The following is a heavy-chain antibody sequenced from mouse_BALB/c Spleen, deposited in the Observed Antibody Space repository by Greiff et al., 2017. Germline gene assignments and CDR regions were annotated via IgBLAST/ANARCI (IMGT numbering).Heavy chain of an antibody. CDR1: GFTFSDYY. CDR3: ARGGYEGRYAMDY. J-gene: IGHJ4*01. V-gene: IGHV5-4*02. D-gene: IGHD2-14*01. Sequence: EVNVVESGGGLVKPGGSLKLSCAASGFTFSDYYMYWVRQTPEKRLEWVATISDGGSYTYYPDSVKGRFTISRDNAKNNLYLQMSSLKSEDTAMYYCARGGYEGRYAMDYWGQGTSVTVSS. CDR2: ISDGGSYT.